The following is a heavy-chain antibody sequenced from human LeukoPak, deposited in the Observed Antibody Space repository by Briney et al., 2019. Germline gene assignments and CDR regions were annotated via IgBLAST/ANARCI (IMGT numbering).Heavy chain of an antibody. CDR1: GSTFSSYG. CDR3: ARDGGYSSSWYKY. CDR2: IRYDGSNK. J-gene: IGHJ4*02. Sequence: GGSLRLSCAASGSTFSSYGMHWVRQAPGKGLEWVAVIRYDGSNKYYADSVKGRFTISRDNSKNTLYLQMNSLRAEDTAVYYCARDGGYSSSWYKYWGQGTLVTVSS. V-gene: IGHV3-33*01. D-gene: IGHD6-13*01.